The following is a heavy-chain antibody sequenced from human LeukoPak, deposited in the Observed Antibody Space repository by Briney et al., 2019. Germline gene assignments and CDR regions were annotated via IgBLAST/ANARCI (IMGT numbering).Heavy chain of an antibody. J-gene: IGHJ4*02. CDR3: ATGITGTPIDY. V-gene: IGHV3-23*01. Sequence: PGGSLRLSCAASGFTFSSYAMTWVRQAPGKGLEWVSAISDSGGSTYYADPVKGRFTISRDNSKNTLYLQMNSLRAEDTAVYYCATGITGTPIDYWGQGTLVTVSS. CDR2: ISDSGGST. CDR1: GFTFSSYA. D-gene: IGHD1-20*01.